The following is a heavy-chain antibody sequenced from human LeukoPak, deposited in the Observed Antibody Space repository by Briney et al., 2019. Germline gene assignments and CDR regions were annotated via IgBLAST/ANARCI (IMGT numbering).Heavy chain of an antibody. CDR1: GFTFSNYN. CDR2: ISSGSSYI. CDR3: ARYSGTYRDY. V-gene: IGHV3-21*01. Sequence: GGTLRLSCAASGFTFSNYNMNWVRQAPGKGLEWVSSISSGSSYIFYADSVKGRFTISRDNAKNSLYLQMNSLRVEDTALYYCARYSGTYRDYWGQGTLVTVSS. J-gene: IGHJ4*02. D-gene: IGHD1-26*01.